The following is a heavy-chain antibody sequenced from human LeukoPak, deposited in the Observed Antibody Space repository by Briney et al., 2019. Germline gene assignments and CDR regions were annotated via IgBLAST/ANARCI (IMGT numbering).Heavy chain of an antibody. CDR2: INHSGST. CDR1: GGSISGYY. CDR3: ARHGTLWFGELWDFDY. V-gene: IGHV4-34*01. Sequence: PSETLSLTCTVSGGSISGYYWSWIRQPPGKGLEWIGEINHSGSTNYNPSLKSRVTISVDTSKNQFSLKLSSVTAADTAVYYCARHGTLWFGELWDFDYWGQGTLVTVSS. J-gene: IGHJ4*02. D-gene: IGHD3-10*01.